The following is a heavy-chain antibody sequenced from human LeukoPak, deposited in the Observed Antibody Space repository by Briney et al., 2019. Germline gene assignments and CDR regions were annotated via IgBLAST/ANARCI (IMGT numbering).Heavy chain of an antibody. CDR3: ARGPYGDYSLFDY. D-gene: IGHD4-17*01. V-gene: IGHV4-30-4*01. CDR1: GGSISSYY. CDR2: IYYSGST. J-gene: IGHJ4*02. Sequence: SETLSLTCTVSGGSISSYYWSWIRQPPGKGLEWIGYIYYSGSTYYNPSLKSRVTISVDTSKNQFSLKLSSVTAADTAVYYCARGPYGDYSLFDYWGQGTLVTVSS.